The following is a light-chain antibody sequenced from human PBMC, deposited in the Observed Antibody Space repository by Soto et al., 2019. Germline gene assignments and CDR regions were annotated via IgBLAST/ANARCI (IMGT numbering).Light chain of an antibody. CDR3: QQYNSWTSIT. CDR2: AAS. CDR1: QSVNRN. V-gene: IGKV3-15*01. Sequence: EILLTQSPATLSVSPGERATLSCRSSQSVNRNLGWYQQKPGQAPRLLIFAASTRAPVIPARFSGSGSGTEFTLTISGLQSEDFAVYYCQQYNSWTSITFGQGTRLEVK. J-gene: IGKJ5*01.